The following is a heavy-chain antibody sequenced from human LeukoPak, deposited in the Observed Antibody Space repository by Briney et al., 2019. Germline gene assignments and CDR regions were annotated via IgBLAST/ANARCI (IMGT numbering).Heavy chain of an antibody. CDR3: AKPRTYGFDY. Sequence: GGSLRLSCAASGFTVSSSYMSWVRQAPGKGLEWVSVIYSSGTTYYADSVKGRFTISRDNPKNTVYLQMNSLRVEDTAVYYCAKPRTYGFDYWGQGTLVTVSS. V-gene: IGHV3-53*01. CDR1: GFTVSSSY. J-gene: IGHJ4*02. CDR2: IYSSGTT. D-gene: IGHD3-10*01.